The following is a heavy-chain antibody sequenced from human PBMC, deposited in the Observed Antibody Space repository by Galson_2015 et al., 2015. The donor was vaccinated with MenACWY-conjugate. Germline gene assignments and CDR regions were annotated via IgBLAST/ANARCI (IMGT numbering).Heavy chain of an antibody. D-gene: IGHD3-10*01. V-gene: IGHV4-34*01. CDR1: GGSFSGYY. Sequence: ETLSLTCAVYGGSFSGYYWSWVRQSPGKGLEWIGEINHSGSANYNPSLKSRVTISVDTSKNQFSLKLTSVTAADAAVYYCARAQVLGSGTYGRDFWGQGILVTVSS. CDR2: INHSGSA. J-gene: IGHJ4*02. CDR3: ARAQVLGSGTYGRDF.